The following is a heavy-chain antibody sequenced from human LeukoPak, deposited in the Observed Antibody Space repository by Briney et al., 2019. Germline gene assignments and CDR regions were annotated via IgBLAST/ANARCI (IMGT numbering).Heavy chain of an antibody. CDR1: GGSFSGYY. CDR3: ATKYSVAVAANPPYFDY. Sequence: PSETLSLTCGVYGGSFSGYYWSWIRQPPGRGLEWIGGINQRGSTNYNPSLKSRVTISVDTSKNQFSLKLSSVTAADTGVYYCATKYSVAVAANPPYFDYWGQGTLVTVSS. D-gene: IGHD6-19*01. CDR2: INQRGST. J-gene: IGHJ4*02. V-gene: IGHV4-34*01.